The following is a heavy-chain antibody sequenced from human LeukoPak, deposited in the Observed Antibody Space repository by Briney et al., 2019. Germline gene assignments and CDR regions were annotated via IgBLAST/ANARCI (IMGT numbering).Heavy chain of an antibody. CDR3: ARHDRVATIRGWFDP. D-gene: IGHD5-12*01. CDR1: GGSISSYY. V-gene: IGHV4-59*08. CDR2: IYYSGST. Sequence: SETLSLTCTVSGGSISSYYWSWIRQPPGKGLEWIGYIYYSGSTNYNPSLKSRVTISVDTSKNQFSLKLSSVTAADTAVYYCARHDRVATIRGWFDPWGQGTLVTVSS. J-gene: IGHJ5*02.